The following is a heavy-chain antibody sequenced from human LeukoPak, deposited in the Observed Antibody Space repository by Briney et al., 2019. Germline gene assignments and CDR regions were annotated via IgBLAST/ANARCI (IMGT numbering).Heavy chain of an antibody. V-gene: IGHV3-11*01. J-gene: IGHJ3*02. CDR1: GFTFSDYY. Sequence: GGSLRLSCAASGFTFSDYYMSWIRQAPGKGLEWVSYISSSGSTIYYADSVKGRFTISRDNAKNSLYLQMNSLRAEDTAVYYCARERCSGGSCYYDAFDIWGQGTMVTVSS. CDR3: ARERCSGGSCYYDAFDI. CDR2: ISSSGSTI. D-gene: IGHD2-15*01.